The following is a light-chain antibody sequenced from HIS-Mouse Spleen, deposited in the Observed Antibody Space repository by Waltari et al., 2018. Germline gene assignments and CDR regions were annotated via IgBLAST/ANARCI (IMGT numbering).Light chain of an antibody. CDR1: NIGSKS. Sequence: SYVLTQPPSVSVAPGKTARITCGGNNIGSKSVHWYQQKPGQAPVLVVYEDSDRPSGIPGRCGGSNAGRTTTLAISRVEAGDEADYYWQVWDSSSDHVVFGGGTKLTVL. J-gene: IGLJ2*01. CDR3: QVWDSSSDHVV. V-gene: IGLV3-21*03. CDR2: EDS.